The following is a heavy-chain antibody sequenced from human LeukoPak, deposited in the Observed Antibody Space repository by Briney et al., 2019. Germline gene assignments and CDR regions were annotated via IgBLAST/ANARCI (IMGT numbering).Heavy chain of an antibody. CDR2: ISSSSSTI. D-gene: IGHD5-12*01. V-gene: IGHV3-48*04. CDR1: GFTFSSYS. J-gene: IGHJ4*02. Sequence: GGSLRLSCAASGFTFSSYSMNWVGQAPGKGLEWVSYISSSSSTIYYADSVKGRFTISRDNAKNSLYLQMNSLRAEDTAVYYCARDSGYDFGGFDYWGQGTLVTVSS. CDR3: ARDSGYDFGGFDY.